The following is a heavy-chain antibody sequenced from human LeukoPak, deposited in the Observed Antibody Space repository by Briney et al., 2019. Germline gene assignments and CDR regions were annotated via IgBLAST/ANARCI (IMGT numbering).Heavy chain of an antibody. J-gene: IGHJ4*02. Sequence: KTAETLSLTCDVSGYSIRSGSYWGWIRQPPGKGLEWFGCMFHSGDTYHNPSLKSRVTISADTSKNQFSLKLTSVTAADTAVYYCAKVGAYGDYARHDYWGQGTLVTVSS. D-gene: IGHD4-17*01. CDR2: MFHSGDT. CDR1: GYSIRSGSY. CDR3: AKVGAYGDYARHDY. V-gene: IGHV4-38-2*01.